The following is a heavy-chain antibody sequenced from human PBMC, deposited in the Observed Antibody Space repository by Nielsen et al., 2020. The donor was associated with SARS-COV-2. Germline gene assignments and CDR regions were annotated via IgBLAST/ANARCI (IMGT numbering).Heavy chain of an antibody. J-gene: IGHJ4*02. CDR3: ARDAAYSRFDY. CDR2: INEDGSVV. V-gene: IGHV3-7*05. Sequence: GESLKISCAASGLIFSSSWMVWVRQAPGKGLEWVANINEDGSVVNYVDSVKGRFTISRDNAKDSLFLDMDALRAEDTALYYCARDAAYSRFDYWGQGTLVTVSS. CDR1: GLIFSSSW. D-gene: IGHD4-11*01.